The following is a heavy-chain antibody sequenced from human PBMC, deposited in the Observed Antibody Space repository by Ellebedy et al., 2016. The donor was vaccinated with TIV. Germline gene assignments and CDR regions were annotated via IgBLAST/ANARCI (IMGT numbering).Heavy chain of an antibody. CDR2: IHPGDSDT. D-gene: IGHD5-12*01. CDR3: ARRQIVASTWLKKRTGDGMDV. V-gene: IGHV5-51*01. CDR1: GYSFTSYW. Sequence: GESLKISCKGSGYSFTSYWIAWVRQMPGNGLQWMGIIHPGDSDTRYSPSFQGQVTISADKSINTAYLQWSSLKASDTAMYYCARRQIVASTWLKKRTGDGMDVWGQGTTDIVSS. J-gene: IGHJ6*02.